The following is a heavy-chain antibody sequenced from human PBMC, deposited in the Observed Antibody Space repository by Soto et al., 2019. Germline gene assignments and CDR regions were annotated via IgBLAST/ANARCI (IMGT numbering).Heavy chain of an antibody. CDR3: ARDGVGATTFFGFLDY. V-gene: IGHV3-33*08. CDR2: IRYDGSDE. J-gene: IGHJ4*02. CDR1: ASIFKGHG. Sequence: QVQLVESGGGVVQPGGSLRISCAASASIFKGHGMHWVRQAPGKGLEWVAIIRYDGSDEHYGDSVEGRFTISRDNSKNKLYLQMNSLRAEDTAVYYCARDGVGATTFFGFLDYWGQGTLVTVSS. D-gene: IGHD1-26*01.